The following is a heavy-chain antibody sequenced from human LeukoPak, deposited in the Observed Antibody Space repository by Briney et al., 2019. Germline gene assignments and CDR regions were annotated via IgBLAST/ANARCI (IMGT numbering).Heavy chain of an antibody. CDR3: ATCIAVAPDAFDI. J-gene: IGHJ3*02. V-gene: IGHV1-2*02. CDR1: GYTFTDYY. D-gene: IGHD6-19*01. CDR2: INPNSGGT. Sequence: ASVKVSCKASGYTFTDYYMHWVRQAPGQGLEWMGWINPNSGGTNYAQKLQGRVTMTTDTSTSTAYMELRSLRSDDTAVYYCATCIAVAPDAFDIWGQGTMVTVSS.